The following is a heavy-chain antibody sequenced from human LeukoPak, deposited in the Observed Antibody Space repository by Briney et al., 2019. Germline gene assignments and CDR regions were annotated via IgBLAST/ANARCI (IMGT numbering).Heavy chain of an antibody. D-gene: IGHD1-26*01. CDR1: GFTFSSYW. V-gene: IGHV3-7*04. Sequence: PGGSLRLSCAASGFTFSSYWMSWVRQAPGKGLEWVANIKQDGSEKYYVDSVKGRFTISRDNAKNSLYLQMNSLRAEDTAVYYCARVSGSYYWRYYFDYWGQGTLVTVSS. J-gene: IGHJ4*02. CDR2: IKQDGSEK. CDR3: ARVSGSYYWRYYFDY.